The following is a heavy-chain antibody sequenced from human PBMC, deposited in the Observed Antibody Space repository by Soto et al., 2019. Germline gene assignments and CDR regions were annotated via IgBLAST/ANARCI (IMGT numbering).Heavy chain of an antibody. Sequence: GGSLRLSCAASGFTFSDYGMHWVRQAPGKGLEWVAIIWYDGSKTYYADAVKGRFTISRDNSENTLYLQMNSPRAEDTAVYYCARETYYDSSGRFDSWGQGTLVTVSS. J-gene: IGHJ4*02. D-gene: IGHD3-22*01. CDR3: ARETYYDSSGRFDS. CDR1: GFTFSDYG. CDR2: IWYDGSKT. V-gene: IGHV3-33*01.